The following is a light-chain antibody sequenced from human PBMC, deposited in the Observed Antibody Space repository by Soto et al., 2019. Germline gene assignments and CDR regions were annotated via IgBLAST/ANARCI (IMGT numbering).Light chain of an antibody. Sequence: QSVLAQPASVSGSPGQSITISCTGTSSDISIYNYVSWYQQHPGKAPKLIIYEVSNRPSGSSNRFSGAKSGNTASLTISGLQVEDEADYYCCSYTSSTNYVFGAGTKVTVL. V-gene: IGLV2-14*01. CDR3: CSYTSSTNYV. J-gene: IGLJ1*01. CDR2: EVS. CDR1: SSDISIYNY.